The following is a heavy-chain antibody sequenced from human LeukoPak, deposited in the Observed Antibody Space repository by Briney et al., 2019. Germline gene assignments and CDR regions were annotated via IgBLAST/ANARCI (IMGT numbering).Heavy chain of an antibody. CDR1: GYSFTSYW. CDR2: IDPSDSYT. D-gene: IGHD6-19*01. CDR3: ARHRSPPTIAVAGTYYYYGMDV. V-gene: IGHV5-10-1*01. J-gene: IGHJ6*04. Sequence: GESLKISCKGSGYSFTSYWISWVRQMPGKGLEWMGRIDPSDSYTNYSPSFQGHVTISPDKSISTAYLQWSSLKASDTAMYYCARHRSPPTIAVAGTYYYYGMDVWGKGTTVTVSS.